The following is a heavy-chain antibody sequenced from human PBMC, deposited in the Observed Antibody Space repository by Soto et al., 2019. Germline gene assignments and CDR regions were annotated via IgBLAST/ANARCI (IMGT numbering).Heavy chain of an antibody. CDR1: GEPSSAYH. CDR2: ISHSGST. V-gene: IGHV4-34*01. J-gene: IGHJ4*02. Sequence: SETLSLTWAVYGEPSSAYHWSCIRQPPGKGLEWIGEISHSGSTNYNPSLKSRVTISVDRSKNQFSLKLRSLTAADTAVYYCARGLGGRSDFWGQGNLVTVSS. CDR3: ARGLGGRSDF.